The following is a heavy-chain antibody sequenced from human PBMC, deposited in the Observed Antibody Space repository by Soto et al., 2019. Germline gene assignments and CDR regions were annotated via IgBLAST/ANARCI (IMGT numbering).Heavy chain of an antibody. Sequence: QITLKESGPTLVKPTQTLTLTCIFSGFSLRTSGVGVGWIRQPPEKALEWLGFIYWNDDKRYSPSLKSRLTITKGTSKNQVVLTMTNMDPVDTATYYCAKSGSSGWYGWFDPWGQGTLVTVSS. CDR1: GFSLRTSGVG. CDR3: AKSGSSGWYGWFDP. CDR2: IYWNDDK. J-gene: IGHJ5*02. V-gene: IGHV2-5*01. D-gene: IGHD6-19*01.